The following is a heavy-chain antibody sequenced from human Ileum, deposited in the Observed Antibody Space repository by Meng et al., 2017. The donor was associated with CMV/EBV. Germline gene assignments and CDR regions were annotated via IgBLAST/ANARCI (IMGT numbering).Heavy chain of an antibody. CDR3: ARESELLRFDH. CDR2: TAYRSKWDY. CDR1: GDSVSTNNVA. V-gene: IGHV6-1*01. D-gene: IGHD6-6*01. J-gene: IGHJ4*02. Sequence: QLHQSGPRLGKPSQTLPLHCAISGDSVSTNNVAWNWIRQSPLRGLEWLGRTAYRSKWDYEYSVSVESRITISPDTSKNQFSLHLRSVTPEDTAIYFCARESELLRFDHWGQGTLVTVSS.